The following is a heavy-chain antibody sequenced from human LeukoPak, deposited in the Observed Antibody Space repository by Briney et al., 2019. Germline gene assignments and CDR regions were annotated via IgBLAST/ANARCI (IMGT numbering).Heavy chain of an antibody. CDR3: AKEVHRQWLVGGVDY. CDR1: GFTFSSYA. V-gene: IGHV3-23*01. D-gene: IGHD6-19*01. CDR2: LSGSGGST. Sequence: GGSLRLSCAASGFTFSSYAMSWVRQAPGKGLEWVSALSGSGGSTYYADYVKGRFTISRDNSKNTLYLQMNSLRGEDTVVYYCAKEVHRQWLVGGVDYWGQGTLVTVSS. J-gene: IGHJ4*02.